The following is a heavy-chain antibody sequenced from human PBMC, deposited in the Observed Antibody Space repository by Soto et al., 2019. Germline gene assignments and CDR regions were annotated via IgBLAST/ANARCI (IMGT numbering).Heavy chain of an antibody. Sequence: ATLGLTFAVYGGCFSGYFWSWIRQPPGKGLEWIRGINHSGSTNYNPSLKSRVTISVDTSKNQFSLKLSSVTAADTAVYYCARERRGYCSSTSCLNYYYYYGMDVWGQGTTVTVSS. CDR1: GGCFSGYF. J-gene: IGHJ6*02. D-gene: IGHD2-2*01. CDR3: ARERRGYCSSTSCLNYYYYYGMDV. V-gene: IGHV4-34*01. CDR2: INHSGST.